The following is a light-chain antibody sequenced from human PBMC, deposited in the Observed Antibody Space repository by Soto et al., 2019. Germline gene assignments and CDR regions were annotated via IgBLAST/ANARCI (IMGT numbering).Light chain of an antibody. Sequence: EVVMTQSPATLSVSPVDTATLSCRASQSVSSSLAWYQQQPGQAPSLLIYGAFTRATGIPARFSGTGSGTEFTLTISSLQSEDFALYYCQQYNDWPLTFGQGTKGDIK. J-gene: IGKJ1*01. CDR1: QSVSSS. V-gene: IGKV3-15*01. CDR3: QQYNDWPLT. CDR2: GAF.